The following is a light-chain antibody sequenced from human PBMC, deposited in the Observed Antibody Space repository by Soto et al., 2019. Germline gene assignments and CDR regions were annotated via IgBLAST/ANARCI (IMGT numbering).Light chain of an antibody. CDR1: QSVSTY. CDR3: QLYGSLRWT. Sequence: EILFTQSPATLCLSPGERATLSCRARQSVSTYLDWYQQKPGQAHRLLIFGASKRPTGIPDRFSGSGSGRDVTLTISGLEPEDFPVYYCQLYGSLRWTFGQGTKV. CDR2: GAS. V-gene: IGKV3-20*01. J-gene: IGKJ1*01.